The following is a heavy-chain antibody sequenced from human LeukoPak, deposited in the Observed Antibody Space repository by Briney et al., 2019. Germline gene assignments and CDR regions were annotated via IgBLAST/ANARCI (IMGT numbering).Heavy chain of an antibody. J-gene: IGHJ6*02. CDR2: ISGGASSRGKT. CDR3: ARDPGSGYFL. Sequence: GGSLRLSCAASGFIFSDYAMSWVRQAPGKGLEWVSAISGGASSRGKTYYADAVKGRFTISRDNSKNTLYLQMNSLRAEDTAVYYCARDPGSGYFLWGQGTTVTVSS. D-gene: IGHD3-3*01. V-gene: IGHV3-23*01. CDR1: GFIFSDYA.